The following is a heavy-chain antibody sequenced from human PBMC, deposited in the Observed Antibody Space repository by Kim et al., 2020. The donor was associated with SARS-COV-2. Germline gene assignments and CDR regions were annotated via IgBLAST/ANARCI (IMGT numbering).Heavy chain of an antibody. CDR2: IYYSGTT. CDR3: AGSNYYDSCLDV. CDR1: GGSISSYY. D-gene: IGHD3-22*01. J-gene: IGHJ6*02. Sequence: SETLSLTCTVSGGSISSYYWSWIRQPPGKGLEWIGYIYYSGTTNYNPSLKSRLTISVDTSKKQFSLRLSSVTAADTAVYFCAGSNYYDSCLDVWGQGTTVTVSS. V-gene: IGHV4-59*08.